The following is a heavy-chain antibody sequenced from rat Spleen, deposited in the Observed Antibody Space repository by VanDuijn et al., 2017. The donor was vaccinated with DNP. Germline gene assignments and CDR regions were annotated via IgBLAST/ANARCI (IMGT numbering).Heavy chain of an antibody. CDR1: GFTFSDYY. V-gene: IGHV5-20*01. CDR3: ATHDSATDYYYGALDA. CDR2: ISYDGGST. D-gene: IGHD1-6*01. J-gene: IGHJ4*01. Sequence: EVQLVESGGGLVQPGRSLKLSCAASGFTFSDYYMAWVRQAPTKGLEWVAYISYDGGSTYYGDSVKGRFTISRDNAKSTLYLQMDSLRSEDTATYYCATHDSATDYYYGALDAWGQGTSVTVSS.